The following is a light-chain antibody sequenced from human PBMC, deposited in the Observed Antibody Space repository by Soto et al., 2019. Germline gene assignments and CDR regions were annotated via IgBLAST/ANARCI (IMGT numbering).Light chain of an antibody. J-gene: IGKJ5*01. CDR2: GAS. CDR1: QSVSGN. CDR3: QQYNNWPPIT. V-gene: IGKV3-15*01. Sequence: EIVMTQSPATLSVSPGERATLSCRARQSVSGNLAWYQQKPGQAPRPLIYGASTRATGIPARFSGSGSGTGFTLTISSLQSEDFSVYYCQQYNNWPPITFGQGTRLEIK.